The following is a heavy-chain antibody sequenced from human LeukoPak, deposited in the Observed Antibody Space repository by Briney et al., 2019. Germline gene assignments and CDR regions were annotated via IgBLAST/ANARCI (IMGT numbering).Heavy chain of an antibody. V-gene: IGHV5-51*01. CDR1: GXRFTNYW. CDR2: IYPGDSDT. Sequence: GESLKISFRGSGXRFTNYWIGWVRQMPGKGVEWMGIIYPGDSDTRYSPSFQGQVTISADKSISTAYLQWSSLKASDTAMYFCVRRDGLGAFDIWGQGTMVTVSS. J-gene: IGHJ3*02. CDR3: VRRDGLGAFDI. D-gene: IGHD5-24*01.